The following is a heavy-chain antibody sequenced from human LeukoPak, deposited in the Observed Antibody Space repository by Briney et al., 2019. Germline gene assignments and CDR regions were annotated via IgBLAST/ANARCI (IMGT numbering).Heavy chain of an antibody. Sequence: GGSLRLSCAASGFTFSTNGMSWVRQAPGKGLEWVSSVTQTGSTTYYADSVKGRFTISRDNSKNTVYLQMNSLRAEDTAVYFCAKRVPYSSSSVYFDSWGQGTLATVSS. D-gene: IGHD6-6*01. CDR2: VTQTGSTT. J-gene: IGHJ4*02. CDR1: GFTFSTNG. CDR3: AKRVPYSSSSVYFDS. V-gene: IGHV3-23*01.